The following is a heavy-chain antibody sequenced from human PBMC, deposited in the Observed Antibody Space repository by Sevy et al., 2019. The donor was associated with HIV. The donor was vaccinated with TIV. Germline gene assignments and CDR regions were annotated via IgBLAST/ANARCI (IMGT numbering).Heavy chain of an antibody. CDR2: ISWNSGNI. Sequence: SLKISCAASGFTFDDYAMHWVRQAPGKGLEWVSGISWNSGNIGYTGSVKGRFTISRDNAKNSLYLQMNSLRPEDTALYYCAKEFAGSYYFYYMDVWGKRTTVTVSS. J-gene: IGHJ6*03. CDR3: AKEFAGSYYFYYMDV. D-gene: IGHD6-13*01. CDR1: GFTFDDYA. V-gene: IGHV3-9*01.